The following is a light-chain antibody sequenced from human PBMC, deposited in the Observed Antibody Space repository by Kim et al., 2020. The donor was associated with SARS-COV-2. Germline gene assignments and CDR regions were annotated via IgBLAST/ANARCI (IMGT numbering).Light chain of an antibody. V-gene: IGKV3-20*01. J-gene: IGKJ1*01. CDR1: QSVSSSH. CDR2: AAS. Sequence: EIVLTQSPGTLSLSPGERATLSCRASQSVSSSHLAWYQQKPGQAPRLVILAASSRATGIPDRFSGSGSGTDFTLTISRLEPEDLGVYYCQLYGSKWKFGQGTKVDIK. CDR3: QLYGSKWK.